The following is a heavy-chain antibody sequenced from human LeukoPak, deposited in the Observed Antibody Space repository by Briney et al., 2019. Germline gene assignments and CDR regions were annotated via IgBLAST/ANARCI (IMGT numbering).Heavy chain of an antibody. CDR2: ISSNGGST. J-gene: IGHJ4*02. CDR1: GFTFSSYA. V-gene: IGHV3-64D*06. CDR3: VKSYDILTGPQR. Sequence: PGGSLRLSCAASGFTFSSYAMHWVRQAPGKGLEYVSAISSNGGSTYYADSVKGRFTISRDNSKNTLYLQMSSLRAEDTAVYYCVKSYDILTGPQRWGQGTLVTVSS. D-gene: IGHD3-9*01.